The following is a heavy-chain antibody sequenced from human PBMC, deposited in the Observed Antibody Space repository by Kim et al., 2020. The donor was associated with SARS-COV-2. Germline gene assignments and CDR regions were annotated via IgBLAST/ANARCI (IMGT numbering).Heavy chain of an antibody. J-gene: IGHJ6*02. CDR1: GYTFTSYY. CDR2: INPSGGST. CDR3: AREGRITMVQDHYYGMDV. V-gene: IGHV1-46*01. D-gene: IGHD3-10*01. Sequence: ASVKVSCKASGYTFTSYYMHWVRQAPGQGLEWMGIINPSGGSTSYAQKFQGRVTMTRDTSTSTVYMELSSLRSEDTAVYYCAREGRITMVQDHYYGMDVWGQGTTVTVSS.